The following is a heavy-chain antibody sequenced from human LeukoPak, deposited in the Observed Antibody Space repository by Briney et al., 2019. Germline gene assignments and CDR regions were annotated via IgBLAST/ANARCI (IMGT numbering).Heavy chain of an antibody. D-gene: IGHD5-24*01. V-gene: IGHV3-11*01. CDR3: ARDGYNSDWD. J-gene: IGHJ4*02. CDR2: ISSSGSTI. Sequence: GGSLRLSCTASGFTFDNYAMIWVRQAPGKGLEWVSYISSSGSTIYYADSVKGRFTISRDNAKNSLYLQMNSLRAEDTAVYYCARDGYNSDWDWGQGTLVTVSS. CDR1: GFTFDNYA.